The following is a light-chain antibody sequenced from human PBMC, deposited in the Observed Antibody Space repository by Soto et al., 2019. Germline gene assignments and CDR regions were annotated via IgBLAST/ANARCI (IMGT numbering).Light chain of an antibody. V-gene: IGKV3-11*01. J-gene: IGKJ4*01. CDR2: DAS. CDR1: QSVSSY. CDR3: QQRSIWPT. Sequence: EIVLTQSPATLSLSPGERATLSCRASQSVSSYLAWYQQKPGQAPRLLIYDASNRATGIPARFSGSGSGTDFTLTISSLEPEDFAVYYCQQRSIWPTFGGGTKVEIK.